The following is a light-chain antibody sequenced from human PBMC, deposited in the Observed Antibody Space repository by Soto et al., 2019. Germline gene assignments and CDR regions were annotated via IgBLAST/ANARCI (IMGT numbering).Light chain of an antibody. Sequence: DIVLTQSPGTLSLYPGERATLSCRASQSVSSSYLGWYQQKPGQAPRLLIYGASSRATGIPARFSGSGSGTEFTLTISSLQSEDFAVYYCQQYSIWRTFGQGTKVDIK. J-gene: IGKJ1*01. CDR3: QQYSIWRT. CDR2: GAS. V-gene: IGKV3-20*01. CDR1: QSVSSSY.